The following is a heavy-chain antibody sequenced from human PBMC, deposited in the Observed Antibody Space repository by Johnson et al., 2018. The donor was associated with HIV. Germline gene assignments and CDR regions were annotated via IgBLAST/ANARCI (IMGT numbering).Heavy chain of an antibody. J-gene: IGHJ3*02. V-gene: IGHV3-20*04. CDR2: INWNGGST. Sequence: VQLVESGGGVVRPGGSLRLSCAASGFTFDDYGMNWVRQAPGKGLEWVSGINWNGGSTGYADSVKGRFTISGDNAKNSLHLQMNSLRAEDTAFYYCARDRRNRQWQRLDAFDIWGQGTMVIVSS. CDR1: GFTFDDYG. CDR3: ARDRRNRQWQRLDAFDI. D-gene: IGHD6-19*01.